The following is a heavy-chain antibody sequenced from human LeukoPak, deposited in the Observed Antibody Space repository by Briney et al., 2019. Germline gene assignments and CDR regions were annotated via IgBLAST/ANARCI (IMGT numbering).Heavy chain of an antibody. CDR3: VRHDGRGGATMGALDS. V-gene: IGHV4-39*01. J-gene: IGHJ4*02. CDR2: VYYGRTT. CDR1: AGSISSNSHH. Sequence: SETLSLTCTVSAGSISSNSHHWGWIRQSPGKGLEWIGSVYYGRTTYYNPPLNSRVTISVVTSKNQFSLQLNSVTAADTAVYYCVRHDGRGGATMGALDSWGQGSLVTVTS. D-gene: IGHD5-12*01.